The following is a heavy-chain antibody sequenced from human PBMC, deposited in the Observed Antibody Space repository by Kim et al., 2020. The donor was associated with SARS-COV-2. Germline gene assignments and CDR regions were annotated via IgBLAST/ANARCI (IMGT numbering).Heavy chain of an antibody. V-gene: IGHV1-2*02. CDR3: ARHYDY. J-gene: IGHJ4*02. Sequence: PNSGGTSCAQKFQGRVTMTRDTSISTAYMELSRLKFDDTAVYYCARHYDYWGQGTLVTVSS. CDR2: PNSGGT. D-gene: IGHD3-3*02.